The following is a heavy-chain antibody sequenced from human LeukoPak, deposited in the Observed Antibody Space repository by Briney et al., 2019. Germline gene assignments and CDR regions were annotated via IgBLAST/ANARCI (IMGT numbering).Heavy chain of an antibody. J-gene: IGHJ4*02. CDR2: IYQSGST. Sequence: SETLSLTCSVSDYSISSGYYWGWIRQPPGKGLEWIGSIYQSGSTYYNPSLKSRVTISVDTSKNQFSLKLGSVTAADTAVYYCARLAWGRLDYWGQGTLVTVSS. CDR3: ARLAWGRLDY. V-gene: IGHV4-38-2*02. CDR1: DYSISSGYY. D-gene: IGHD7-27*01.